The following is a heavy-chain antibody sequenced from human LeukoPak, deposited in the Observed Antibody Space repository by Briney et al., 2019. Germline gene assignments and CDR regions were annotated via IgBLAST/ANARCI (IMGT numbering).Heavy chain of an antibody. V-gene: IGHV4-34*01. CDR2: INHSGST. Sequence: SETLSLTCAVYGVSFSGYYWSWIRQPPGKGLEWIGEINHSGSTNYNPSLKSRVTISVDTSKNQFSLKLSSVTAADTAVYYCARRRRDDYVWRGYRYFDYWGQGTLVTVSS. CDR3: ARRRRDDYVWRGYRYFDY. CDR1: GVSFSGYY. J-gene: IGHJ4*02. D-gene: IGHD3-16*02.